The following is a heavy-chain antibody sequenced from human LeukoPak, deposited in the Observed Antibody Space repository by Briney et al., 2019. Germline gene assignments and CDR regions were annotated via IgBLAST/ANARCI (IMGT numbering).Heavy chain of an antibody. J-gene: IGHJ4*02. CDR2: ISWNSGSI. CDR1: GFTFDDYA. Sequence: GGSLRLSCAASGFTFDDYAMHWVRQVPGKGLEWVSGISWNSGSIGYADSVKGRFTISRDNAKNSLYLQVNSLRAEDTALYYCVRGHGYNLEDYFDNWGQGTLVTVSS. V-gene: IGHV3-9*01. D-gene: IGHD5-24*01. CDR3: VRGHGYNLEDYFDN.